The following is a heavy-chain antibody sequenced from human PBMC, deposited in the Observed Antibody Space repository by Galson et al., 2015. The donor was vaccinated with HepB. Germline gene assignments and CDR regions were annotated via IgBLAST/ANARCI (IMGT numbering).Heavy chain of an antibody. CDR2: IDYRGST. CDR3: GRSAADSRLPYYYYALDV. D-gene: IGHD6-25*01. V-gene: IGHV4-38-2*02. CDR1: RYSITNGYY. Sequence: ETLSLTCTVSRYSITNGYYWAWIRQSPGKGLEWIASIDYRGSTYYNPSLKSRVTISVDTSKNQFSLRLSSVTAADTAEYYCGRSAADSRLPYYYYALDVGGQGTTVTVSS. J-gene: IGHJ6*02.